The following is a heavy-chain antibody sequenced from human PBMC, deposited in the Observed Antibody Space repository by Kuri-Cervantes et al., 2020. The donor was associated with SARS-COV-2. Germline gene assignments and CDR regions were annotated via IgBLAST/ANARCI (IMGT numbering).Heavy chain of an antibody. D-gene: IGHD3-10*01. CDR2: ISWNSGSI. Sequence: GESLKISCAASGFTFSDYYMSWIHQAPGKGLEWVSGISWNSGSIGYADSVKGRFTISRDNAKNSLYLQMNSLRAEDTAVYYCARESLWFGEQIDYWGQGTLVTVSS. J-gene: IGHJ4*02. CDR3: ARESLWFGEQIDY. V-gene: IGHV3-20*04. CDR1: GFTFSDYY.